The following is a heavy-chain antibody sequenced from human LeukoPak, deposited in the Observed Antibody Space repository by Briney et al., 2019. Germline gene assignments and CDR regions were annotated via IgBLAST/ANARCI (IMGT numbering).Heavy chain of an antibody. V-gene: IGHV1-2*02. CDR1: GYTFTGYY. Sequence: AASVKVSCKSSGYTFTGYYMHWVRQAPGQGLEWMGWIIPNSGDTNYAEKFQGRVTMTRDTSFRTAYMDLRRLRSDDTAVYYCARDYSSSSGYFDYWGQGTLVTVSS. CDR2: IIPNSGDT. CDR3: ARDYSSSSGYFDY. J-gene: IGHJ4*02. D-gene: IGHD6-6*01.